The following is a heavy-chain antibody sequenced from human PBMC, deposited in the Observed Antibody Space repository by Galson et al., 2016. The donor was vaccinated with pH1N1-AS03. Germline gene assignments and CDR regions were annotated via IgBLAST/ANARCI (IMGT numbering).Heavy chain of an antibody. Sequence: SVKVSCKASGGTFSRSTISWVRQAPGHGLEWMGRIIPIFNTINYAQKLRGRVTMTVDESTSTAYMDLSSLRYEDSAIYYCCVSVTPSSFTDAFDICGQGTTVTVSS. CDR3: CVSVTPSSFTDAFDI. CDR1: GGTFSRST. V-gene: IGHV1-69*13. D-gene: IGHD5-18*01. J-gene: IGHJ3*02. CDR2: IIPIFNTI.